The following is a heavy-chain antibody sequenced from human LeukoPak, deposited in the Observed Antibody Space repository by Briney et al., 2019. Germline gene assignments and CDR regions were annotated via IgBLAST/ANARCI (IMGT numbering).Heavy chain of an antibody. CDR1: GGTFSSYA. Sequence: SVKVSCKASGGTFSSYAISWVRQAPGQGLEWMGGIIPIFGTANYAQKFQGRVTITADESTSTAYIELSSLRSEDTAVYYCARGEQLVASFDYWGQGTLVTVSS. V-gene: IGHV1-69*13. J-gene: IGHJ4*02. CDR2: IIPIFGTA. D-gene: IGHD6-6*01. CDR3: ARGEQLVASFDY.